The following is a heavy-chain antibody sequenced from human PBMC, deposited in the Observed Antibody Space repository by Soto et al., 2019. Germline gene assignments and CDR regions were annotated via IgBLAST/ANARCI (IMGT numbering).Heavy chain of an antibody. D-gene: IGHD3-10*01. Sequence: SETLSLTCAVSGDSINSNYCWTWVRQPPGKGLEWIAEIYYSGGTSYNPSLKSRVTISMDKSKNQFSLNLTSVTAADTAVYYCARDSGGRGASFDYWGQGTLVTVSS. CDR1: GDSINSNYC. CDR3: ARDSGGRGASFDY. J-gene: IGHJ4*02. CDR2: IYYSGGT. V-gene: IGHV4-4*02.